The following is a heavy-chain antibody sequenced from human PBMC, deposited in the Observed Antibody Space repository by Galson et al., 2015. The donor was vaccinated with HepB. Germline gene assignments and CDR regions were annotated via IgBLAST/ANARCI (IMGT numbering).Heavy chain of an antibody. CDR2: ITPSGDNT. D-gene: IGHD6-19*01. CDR3: AKVFPEKTDGWYRQALYYFDS. CDR1: GFTFSHYA. V-gene: IGHV3-23*01. Sequence: SLRLSCAASGFTFSHYATSWVRQAPGKGLEWVSAITPSGDNTFSADSMKGRFTISRDNSRNTLFLHMNSLRADDTAIYFCAKVFPEKTDGWYRQALYYFDSWGQGTRVTVSS. J-gene: IGHJ4*02.